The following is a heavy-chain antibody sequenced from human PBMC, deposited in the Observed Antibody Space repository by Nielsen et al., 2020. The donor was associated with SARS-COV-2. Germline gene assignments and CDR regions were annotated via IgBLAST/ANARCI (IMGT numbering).Heavy chain of an antibody. CDR1: GFSFSDYA. J-gene: IGHJ4*02. CDR3: ARDPRGGDCYHYFDH. V-gene: IGHV3-30*04. Sequence: GESLKISCVASGFSFSDYAMHWVRQAPGKGLEWVAVISSDGSQTYSADSVKGRFTISRDNSKNTLYVHMDSLRPEDTAFYYCARDPRGGDCYHYFDHWGQGSLVTVSS. D-gene: IGHD2-21*02. CDR2: ISSDGSQT.